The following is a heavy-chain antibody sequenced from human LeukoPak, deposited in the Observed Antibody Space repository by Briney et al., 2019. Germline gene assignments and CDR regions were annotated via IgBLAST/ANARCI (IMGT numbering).Heavy chain of an antibody. CDR1: GFTFSSYA. CDR3: ARDRSLDY. J-gene: IGHJ4*02. V-gene: IGHV3-7*01. Sequence: PGGSLRLSCAASGFTFSSYAMSWVRQAPGKGLEWVANIKQDGSEKYYVDSVKGRFTISRDNAKNSLYLQMNSLRAEDTAVYYCARDRSLDYWGQGTLVTVSS. CDR2: IKQDGSEK. D-gene: IGHD3-16*02.